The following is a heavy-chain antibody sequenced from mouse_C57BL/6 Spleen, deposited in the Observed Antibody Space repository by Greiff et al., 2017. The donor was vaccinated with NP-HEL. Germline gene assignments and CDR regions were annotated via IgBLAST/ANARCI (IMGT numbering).Heavy chain of an antibody. D-gene: IGHD3-2*02. V-gene: IGHV6-3*01. CDR3: TGSSGYRGFAY. Sequence: LQQSGGGLVQPGGSMKLSCVASGFTFSNYWMNWVRQSPEKGLEWVAQIRLKSDNYATHYAESVKGRFTISRDDSKSSVYLQMNNLRAEDTGIYYCTGSSGYRGFAYWGQGTLVTVSA. CDR1: GFTFSNYW. CDR2: IRLKSDNYAT. J-gene: IGHJ3*01.